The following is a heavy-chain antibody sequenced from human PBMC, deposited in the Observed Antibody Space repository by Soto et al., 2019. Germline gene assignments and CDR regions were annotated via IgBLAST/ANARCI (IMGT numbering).Heavy chain of an antibody. CDR1: GYTFTSYG. CDR2: ISAHNGNT. D-gene: IGHD1-1*01. Sequence: QVHLVQSGAEVKKPGASVKVSCKGSGYTFTSYGITWVRQAPGQGLEWMGWISAHNGNTDYAQKLQGRVTVTRDTSTSTAYMGPRSLRADATAVYYCAGGRYGDYWGQGALVSDSS. V-gene: IGHV1-18*01. J-gene: IGHJ4*02. CDR3: AGGRYGDY.